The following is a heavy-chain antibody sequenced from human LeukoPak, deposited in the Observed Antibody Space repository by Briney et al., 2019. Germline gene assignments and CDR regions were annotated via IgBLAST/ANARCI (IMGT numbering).Heavy chain of an antibody. V-gene: IGHV3-30*04. D-gene: IGHD3-3*01. J-gene: IGHJ4*02. CDR3: ARERISYDFWSGYSSGPFDY. CDR1: GYTFTSYA. CDR2: ISYDGSNK. Sequence: SCKASGYTFTSYAMHWVRQAPGKGLEWVAVISYDGSNKYYADSVKGRFTISRDNSKNTLYLQMNSLRAEDTAVYYCARERISYDFWSGYSSGPFDYWGQGTLVTVSS.